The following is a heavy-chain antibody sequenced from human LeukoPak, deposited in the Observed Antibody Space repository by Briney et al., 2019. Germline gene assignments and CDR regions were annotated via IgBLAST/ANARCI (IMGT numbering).Heavy chain of an antibody. J-gene: IGHJ6*02. CDR1: GYTFTSYG. V-gene: IGHV1-18*01. CDR3: ARAGGPLLRYFDWSSRPYYYYGMDV. Sequence: VASVKVSCKASGYTFTSYGISWVRQAPGQGLEWMGWISTYNGNTNYAQKLQGRVTMTTDTSTSTAYMELRSLRSDDTAVYYCARAGGPLLRYFDWSSRPYYYYGMDVWGQGTTVTVSS. D-gene: IGHD3-9*01. CDR2: ISTYNGNT.